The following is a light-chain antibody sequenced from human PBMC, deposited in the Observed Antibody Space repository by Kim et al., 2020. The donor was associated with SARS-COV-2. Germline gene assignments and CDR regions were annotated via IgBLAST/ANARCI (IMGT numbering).Light chain of an antibody. V-gene: IGKV1-39*01. CDR2: AAS. Sequence: DIQMTQSPSSLSASVGVRVTITCRASQSISSYLNWYQQKPGKAPKLLIYAASSLQSGVPSRFSGSGSGTDFTLTISSLQPEDFATYYFQQSYSTPRTFGQGTKVEI. CDR3: QQSYSTPRT. J-gene: IGKJ1*01. CDR1: QSISSY.